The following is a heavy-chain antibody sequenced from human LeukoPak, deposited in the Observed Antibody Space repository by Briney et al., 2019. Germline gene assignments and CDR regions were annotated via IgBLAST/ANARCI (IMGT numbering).Heavy chain of an antibody. CDR3: ARGGASSHWFGS. V-gene: IGHV4-59*01. J-gene: IGHJ5*01. D-gene: IGHD6-13*01. CDR1: SGSISGFY. Sequence: SETLSLTCTVSSGSISGFYWSWIRQFPGKGLEWIGYIFDSGSTKYNPSLENRVTISVDTSKNQFSLNLRSVTAADTAVYYCARGGASSHWFGSWGQGTLVTVSS. CDR2: IFDSGST.